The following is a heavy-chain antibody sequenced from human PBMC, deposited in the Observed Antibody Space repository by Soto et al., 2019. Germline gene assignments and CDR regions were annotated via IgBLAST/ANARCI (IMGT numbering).Heavy chain of an antibody. V-gene: IGHV4-39*01. Sequence: QLQLQESGPGLVKPSETLSLTCTVSGGSISSSSYYWGWIRQPPGKGLEWIGSIYYSGSTYYNPSLKSRVTISVDTSKNQFSLKLSSVTATDTAVYYCARLGGKLWFGGNPHYFDYWGQGTLVTVSS. CDR2: IYYSGST. D-gene: IGHD3-10*01. CDR1: GGSISSSSYY. J-gene: IGHJ4*02. CDR3: ARLGGKLWFGGNPHYFDY.